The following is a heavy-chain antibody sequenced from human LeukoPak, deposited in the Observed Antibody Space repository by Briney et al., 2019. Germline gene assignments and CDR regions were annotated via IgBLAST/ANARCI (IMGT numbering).Heavy chain of an antibody. D-gene: IGHD1-26*01. V-gene: IGHV1-58*02. J-gene: IGHJ6*02. Sequence: ASVKVSCKASGFTFTSSAMQWVRQARGQRLEWIGWIVVGSGNTNYAQKFQERVTITRDMSTSTAYMELSSLRSEDTAVYYCAAAPGSYSYYYYGMDVWGQGTTVTVSS. CDR1: GFTFTSSA. CDR2: IVVGSGNT. CDR3: AAAPGSYSYYYYGMDV.